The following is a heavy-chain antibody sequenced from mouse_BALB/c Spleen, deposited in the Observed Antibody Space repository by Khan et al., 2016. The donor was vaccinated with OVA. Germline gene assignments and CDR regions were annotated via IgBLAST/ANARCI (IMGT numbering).Heavy chain of an antibody. D-gene: IGHD2-4*01. J-gene: IGHJ3*01. CDR1: GFSLTSYG. CDR3: ARNYDYDEGLAY. V-gene: IGHV2-2*02. CDR2: IWSGGST. Sequence: QVQLKQSGPGLVQPSQSLSITCTVSGFSLTSYGVHWVRQSPEKGLEWLGVIWSGGSTDYNVAFISRLNISKDNSKSQAFFKMNSLQANDTAIYYCARNYDYDEGLAYWGQGTLVTVSA.